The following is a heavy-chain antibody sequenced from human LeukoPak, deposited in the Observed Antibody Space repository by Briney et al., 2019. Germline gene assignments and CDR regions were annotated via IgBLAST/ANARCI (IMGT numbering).Heavy chain of an antibody. D-gene: IGHD4-17*01. Sequence: PGGSLRLSCAASGFTVITNDMTWVRQAPGKGLEWVSVLYSDGNTKYADSVKGRFTISRDNSKNTLYLQMNSLRAEDTAVYYCARDRYGDYGDFDYWGQGTLVTVSS. V-gene: IGHV3-53*05. CDR3: ARDRYGDYGDFDY. CDR1: GFTVITND. CDR2: LYSDGNT. J-gene: IGHJ4*02.